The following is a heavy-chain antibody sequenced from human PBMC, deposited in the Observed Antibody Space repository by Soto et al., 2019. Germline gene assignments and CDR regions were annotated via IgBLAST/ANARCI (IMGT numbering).Heavy chain of an antibody. CDR1: GYTFSNYY. CDR3: ARAPDYGPHLDY. D-gene: IGHD4-17*01. Sequence: GSLILSCRSSGYTFSNYYIILVRQAAGKGLEWVANIRQDGGEKYYVDSVKGRFTISRDNTQNSMYLQRNSLRAEDTAVYYCARAPDYGPHLDYWGQGILVTVSS. CDR2: IRQDGGEK. V-gene: IGHV3-7*03. J-gene: IGHJ4*02.